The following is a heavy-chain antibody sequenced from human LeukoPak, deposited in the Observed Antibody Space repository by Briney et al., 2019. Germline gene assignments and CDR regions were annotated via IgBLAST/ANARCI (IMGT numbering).Heavy chain of an antibody. V-gene: IGHV4-59*01. CDR3: ARGGETYYYDSSGYYYDH. Sequence: PSETLSLTCTVSGGSISSYYWSWIRQPPGKGLEWIGYIYYSGSTNYNPSLKSRVTISVDTSKNQFSLKLSSVTAADTAVYYCARGGETYYYDSSGYYYDHWGQGTLVTVSS. CDR1: GGSISSYY. D-gene: IGHD3-22*01. J-gene: IGHJ5*02. CDR2: IYYSGST.